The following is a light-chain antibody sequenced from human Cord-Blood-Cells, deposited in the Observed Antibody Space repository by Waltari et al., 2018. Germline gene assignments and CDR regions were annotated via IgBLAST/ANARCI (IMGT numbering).Light chain of an antibody. CDR3: QQYDNLPPLT. CDR2: DAS. V-gene: IGKV1-33*01. CDR1: QEISTY. J-gene: IGKJ4*01. Sequence: DIQMTQSPSSLSASVGDRVTITCQASQEISTYLNWYQQKPGKARKLLIYDASNLETGVPSRFSGSVSGTDFTFAISSLQPEDIATYYCQQYDNLPPLTFGGGTRVEIK.